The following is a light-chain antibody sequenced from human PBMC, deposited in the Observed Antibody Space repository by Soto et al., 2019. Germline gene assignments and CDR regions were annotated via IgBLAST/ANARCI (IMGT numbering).Light chain of an antibody. V-gene: IGKV3-20*01. J-gene: IGKJ1*01. CDR1: QSVSSSF. Sequence: ELVLTQSAGALSLYPGERATLSCRASQSVSSSFLAWYQQKPGQAPRLLIYGASSRATGIPDRFSGSGSGTDFTLTISGLEPADFAVYYCQQYGSSPETFGQGTRWISN. CDR3: QQYGSSPET. CDR2: GAS.